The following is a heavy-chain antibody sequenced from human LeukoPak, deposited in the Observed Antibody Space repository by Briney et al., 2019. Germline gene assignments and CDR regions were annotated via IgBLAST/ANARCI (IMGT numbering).Heavy chain of an antibody. CDR2: IYTSGST. Sequence: SETLSLTCTVSGDSISSYYWSWIRQPAGKGLEWIGRIYTSGSTNYNPSLKSRVTMSVDTSKNQFSLKLSSVTAADTAVYYCARGYSSGWYYYYYGMDVWGQGTTVTVS. V-gene: IGHV4-4*07. CDR1: GDSISSYY. CDR3: ARGYSSGWYYYYYGMDV. D-gene: IGHD6-19*01. J-gene: IGHJ6*02.